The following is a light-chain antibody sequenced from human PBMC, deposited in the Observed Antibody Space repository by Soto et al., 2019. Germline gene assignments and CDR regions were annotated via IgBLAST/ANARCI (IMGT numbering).Light chain of an antibody. Sequence: DIQMTQSPSSLSASVGDRVIITCRASQDIRIDLGWYQQKPGKAPKRLIYAASSLQTGVPSRFSGSGSGTEFTLTISSLQPEDFATYYCQQYNSYPLTFGGGTKVDIK. CDR1: QDIRID. CDR2: AAS. CDR3: QQYNSYPLT. V-gene: IGKV1-17*01. J-gene: IGKJ4*01.